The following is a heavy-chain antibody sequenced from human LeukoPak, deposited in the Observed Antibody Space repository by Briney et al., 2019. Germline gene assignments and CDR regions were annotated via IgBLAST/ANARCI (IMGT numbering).Heavy chain of an antibody. CDR2: MNPNSGNT. CDR3: ARNHYGSGSYTHDY. CDR1: GYTFTSYD. D-gene: IGHD3-10*01. Sequence: ASVKVSCKASGYTFTSYDINWVRQATGQGLEWMGWMNPNSGNTGYAQKFQGRVTMTRNTSISTAYMELSSLRSEDTAVYYCARNHYGSGSYTHDYWGQGTLVTVSS. V-gene: IGHV1-8*01. J-gene: IGHJ4*02.